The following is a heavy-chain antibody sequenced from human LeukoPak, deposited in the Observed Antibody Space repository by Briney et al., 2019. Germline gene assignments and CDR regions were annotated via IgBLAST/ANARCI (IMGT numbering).Heavy chain of an antibody. CDR2: INPNSGGT. CDR1: GYTFTGYY. Sequence: ASVKVSCKASGYTFTGYYLHWVRQAPGQGLEWMGWINPNSGGTNFAQKFQGRVTMTRDTSISTAYMELSSLRSDDTAVYYCARVPAAMSCWGQGTLVTVPS. V-gene: IGHV1-2*02. J-gene: IGHJ4*02. D-gene: IGHD2-2*01. CDR3: ARVPAAMSC.